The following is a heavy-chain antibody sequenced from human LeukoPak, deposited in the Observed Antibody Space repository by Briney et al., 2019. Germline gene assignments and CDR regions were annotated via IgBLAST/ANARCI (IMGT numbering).Heavy chain of an antibody. D-gene: IGHD3-3*01. CDR1: GGSISSYY. J-gene: IGHJ6*03. V-gene: IGHV4-59*01. CDR2: IYYSGST. Sequence: SETLSLTCTVSGGSISSYYWSWIWQPPGKGREWSGYIYYSGSTNYNPSLKSRVTISVDTSKNQFSLRLTSVTAADTAVYYCARGGSYYDFWSGYYDYYYYMDVWGKGTTVTVSS. CDR3: ARGGSYYDFWSGYYDYYYYMDV.